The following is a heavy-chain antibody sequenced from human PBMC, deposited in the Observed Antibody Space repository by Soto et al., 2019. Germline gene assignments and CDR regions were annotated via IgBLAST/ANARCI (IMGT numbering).Heavy chain of an antibody. Sequence: GASVKVSCKASGYMFTSYYMHWVRQSPGQGLEWMGIINPSGGSTSYAQKFQARVTMTRDTSTSTVYMELSSLRSEDTAVYYCARVGMVGATDAFDIWGQGTMVTVSS. CDR1: GYMFTSYY. J-gene: IGHJ3*02. CDR3: ARVGMVGATDAFDI. V-gene: IGHV1-46*01. D-gene: IGHD1-26*01. CDR2: INPSGGST.